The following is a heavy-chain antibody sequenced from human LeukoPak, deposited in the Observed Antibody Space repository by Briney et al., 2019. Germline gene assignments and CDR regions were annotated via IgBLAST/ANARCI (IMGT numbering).Heavy chain of an antibody. D-gene: IGHD3-10*01. J-gene: IGHJ6*02. CDR2: ISWNSGRI. CDR1: GFTLDDYA. Sequence: PGGSLRLSCAASGFTLDDYAMHWVRQVPGKGLEWVSGISWNSGRIAYADSVKGRFTISRDNAKNSLYLQMNSLRSEDTALYYCAKDKVWFGEFLSGMDVWGQGTTVIVSS. V-gene: IGHV3-9*01. CDR3: AKDKVWFGEFLSGMDV.